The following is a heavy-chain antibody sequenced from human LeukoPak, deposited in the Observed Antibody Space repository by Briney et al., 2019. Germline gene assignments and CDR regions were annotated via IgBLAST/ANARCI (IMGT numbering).Heavy chain of an antibody. Sequence: SETLSLTCAVYGGSFSGYYWSWIRQPPGKGLEWIGEINHSGSTNYNPSLKSRVTISVDTSKNQFSLKLSSVTAADTAVYYCARKGRSSWYEGRKYNWFDPWGQGTLVAVSS. J-gene: IGHJ5*02. CDR1: GGSFSGYY. CDR2: INHSGST. V-gene: IGHV4-34*01. D-gene: IGHD6-13*01. CDR3: ARKGRSSWYEGRKYNWFDP.